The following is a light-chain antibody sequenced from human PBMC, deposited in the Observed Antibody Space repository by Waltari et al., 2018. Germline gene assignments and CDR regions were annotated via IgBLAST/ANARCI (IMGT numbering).Light chain of an antibody. J-gene: IGLJ2*01. CDR3: SSYAGSSNLI. CDR2: EVN. CDR1: SSDIGSSKY. V-gene: IGLV2-8*01. Sequence: QSALTQPPSASGSPGQSVTISCTGTSSDIGSSKYVSWYQQHPPKAPKLMIYEVNKPPSGVLSGFSGSRSGNPSSLTGSGLQADDEADYYCSSYAGSSNLIFGGGTKLTVL.